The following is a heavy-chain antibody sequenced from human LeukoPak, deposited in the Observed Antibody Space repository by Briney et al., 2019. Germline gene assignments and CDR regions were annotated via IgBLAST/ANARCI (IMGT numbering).Heavy chain of an antibody. CDR3: ARDDYGMDV. CDR2: ISYDGSNE. V-gene: IGHV3-30-3*01. J-gene: IGHJ6*02. Sequence: GGSLRLSCAASGLTFRTYAMHWVRQAPGKGLEWVAVISYDGSNENYADSVKGRFTISRDNSKTTLYLQMNSLRDEDTAVYHCARDDYGMDVWGQGTTVTVCS. CDR1: GLTFRTYA.